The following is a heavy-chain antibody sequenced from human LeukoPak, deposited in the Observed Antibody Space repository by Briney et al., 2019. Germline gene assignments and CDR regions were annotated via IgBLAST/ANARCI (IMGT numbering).Heavy chain of an antibody. D-gene: IGHD6-13*01. V-gene: IGHV5-51*06. J-gene: IGHJ2*01. Sequence: GESLKISCKGSGYRFTSYWIGWVRQMPGKGLEWMGIMLPSDSDTRYSPSFQGQVTISADKSISTAYLQWGSLEASDTAMYYCARIHPLAAVGNWYFDLWGRGTLVTVSS. CDR2: MLPSDSDT. CDR1: GYRFTSYW. CDR3: ARIHPLAAVGNWYFDL.